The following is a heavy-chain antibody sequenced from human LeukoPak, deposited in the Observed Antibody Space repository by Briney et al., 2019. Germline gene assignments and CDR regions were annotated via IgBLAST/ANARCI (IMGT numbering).Heavy chain of an antibody. D-gene: IGHD2-2*01. CDR2: ISGSGGTT. CDR3: AKGLRAILPADFDS. J-gene: IGHJ4*02. V-gene: IGHV3-23*01. Sequence: SGGSLRLSCAASGFTFSTYAMSWVRQAPGKGLEWVSAISGSGGTTYYADSVKGRFTISRDNSKNTLYLQLNSLRAEDTAVYYCAKGLRAILPADFDSWGQGTLVTVSS. CDR1: GFTFSTYA.